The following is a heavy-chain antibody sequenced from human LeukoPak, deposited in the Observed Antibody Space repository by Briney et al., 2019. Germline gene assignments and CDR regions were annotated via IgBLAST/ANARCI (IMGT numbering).Heavy chain of an antibody. CDR3: ARERDDYNFFDY. J-gene: IGHJ4*02. V-gene: IGHV3-7*04. CDR1: GFTFSSYA. CDR2: IKQDGSEK. Sequence: PGGSLRLSCAASGFTFSSYAMSWVRQAPGKGLEWVANIKQDGSEKYYVDSVKGRFTISRDNAKKSLYLQMNSLRAEDTAVYYCARERDDYNFFDYWGQGTLVTVSS. D-gene: IGHD5-24*01.